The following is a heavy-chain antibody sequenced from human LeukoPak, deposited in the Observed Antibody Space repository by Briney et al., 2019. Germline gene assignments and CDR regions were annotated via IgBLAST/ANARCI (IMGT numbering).Heavy chain of an antibody. Sequence: GVSLQISCQASGYSFTSYWIVRARQMPGNGLGWMGIIYPGDSDTRYSPSFQGQVTISADKSISTAYLQWSSLKASDTAMYYCARRDSALGYWGQGTLVTVSS. CDR3: ARRDSALGY. D-gene: IGHD2-21*02. V-gene: IGHV5-51*01. CDR2: IYPGDSDT. CDR1: GYSFTSYW. J-gene: IGHJ4*02.